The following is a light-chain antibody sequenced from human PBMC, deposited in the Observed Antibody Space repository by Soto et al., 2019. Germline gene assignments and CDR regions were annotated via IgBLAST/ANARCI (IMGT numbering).Light chain of an antibody. CDR3: SSYATSDTPVL. CDR2: GVS. CDR1: NSDIGGYNY. Sequence: QSVLTQPASVSGSPGQSITISCTGTNSDIGGYNYVSWYQHHPGKAPKLIISGVSYRPSGVSDRFSGSKSGNTASLTISGLQAEDEADYYCSSYATSDTPVLFGGGTKVTVL. J-gene: IGLJ3*02. V-gene: IGLV2-14*03.